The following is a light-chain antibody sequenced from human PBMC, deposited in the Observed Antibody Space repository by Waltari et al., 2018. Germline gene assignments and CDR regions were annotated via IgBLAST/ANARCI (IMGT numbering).Light chain of an antibody. J-gene: IGKJ1*01. Sequence: EVVLTQSPGPLSLSPGERATPSCRASQSVSKYLAWYQPRPGQAPRLLIYAASTRATGIPDRFSGSGYGTDFSLTISRLEPEDFAVYYCQNHERLPATFGQGTKVEIK. CDR2: AAS. CDR1: QSVSKY. CDR3: QNHERLPAT. V-gene: IGKV3-20*01.